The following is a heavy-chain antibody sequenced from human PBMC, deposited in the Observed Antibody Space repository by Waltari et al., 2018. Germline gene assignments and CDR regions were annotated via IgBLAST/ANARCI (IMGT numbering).Heavy chain of an antibody. CDR3: ARDSYSSSFDS. J-gene: IGHJ4*02. Sequence: QVQLQESGPGLVKPSETLSLTCTVFGGSITNNYWSWFRQPPGGGLEWVGDISYSGSAYSNPSLKSRVTISVDTSKSQFSLKLSSVTAADTAVYYCARDSYSSSFDSWGQGTLVTVSS. CDR2: ISYSGSA. D-gene: IGHD6-13*01. CDR1: GGSITNNY. V-gene: IGHV4-59*01.